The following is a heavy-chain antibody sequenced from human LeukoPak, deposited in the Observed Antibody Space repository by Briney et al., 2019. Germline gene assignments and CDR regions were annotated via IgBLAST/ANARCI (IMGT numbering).Heavy chain of an antibody. D-gene: IGHD2-15*01. CDR3: ARGFGVAATRLDY. CDR1: GGSFSGYY. J-gene: IGHJ4*02. CDR2: INHSGST. V-gene: IGHV4-34*01. Sequence: MTWETLSLTCAVYGGSFSGYYWSWIRQPPGKGLVWIGEINHSGSTNYNPSLKSRVTISVDTSKNQFSLKLSSVTAADTAVYYCARGFGVAATRLDYWGQGTLVTVSS.